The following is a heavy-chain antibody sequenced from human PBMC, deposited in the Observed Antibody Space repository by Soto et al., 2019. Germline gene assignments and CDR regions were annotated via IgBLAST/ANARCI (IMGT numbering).Heavy chain of an antibody. D-gene: IGHD5-12*01. V-gene: IGHV1-8*01. Sequence: GASVKVSCKASGYSFTSHGISWVRQAPGQGLEWMGWISANSGNTGYAQKFQGRVTMTRNTSISTAYMELSSLRSEDTAVYYCARGHRLHRVATINYWGQGTLVTVSS. CDR2: ISANSGNT. J-gene: IGHJ4*02. CDR1: GYSFTSHG. CDR3: ARGHRLHRVATINY.